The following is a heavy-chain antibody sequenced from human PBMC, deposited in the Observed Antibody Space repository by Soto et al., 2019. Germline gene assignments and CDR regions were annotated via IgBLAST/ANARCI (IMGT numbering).Heavy chain of an antibody. D-gene: IGHD2-15*01. CDR3: AREWRVAATLFNWFDP. J-gene: IGHJ5*02. Sequence: SETLSLTCTVSGGSISSYYWSWIRQPPGKGLEWIGYIYYSGSTNYNPSLKSRVTISVDMSKNQFSLKLSSVTAADTAVYYCAREWRVAATLFNWFDPWGQGTLVTVSS. CDR2: IYYSGST. CDR1: GGSISSYY. V-gene: IGHV4-59*01.